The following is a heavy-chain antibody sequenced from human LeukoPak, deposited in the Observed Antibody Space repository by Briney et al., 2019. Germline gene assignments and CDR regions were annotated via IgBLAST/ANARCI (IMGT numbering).Heavy chain of an antibody. J-gene: IGHJ3*02. CDR1: GYRFTSYW. Sequence: GEPLKISCEGSGYRFTSYWIGWVRQMPGKGLEWMGVIYPGDSDTRYSPSFQGQVTISVDKSISTAYLQWSSLKASDTAMYYCASRTGPGEIDAVDIWGQGTMVTVSS. V-gene: IGHV5-51*01. CDR2: IYPGDSDT. CDR3: ASRTGPGEIDAVDI. D-gene: IGHD3-16*01.